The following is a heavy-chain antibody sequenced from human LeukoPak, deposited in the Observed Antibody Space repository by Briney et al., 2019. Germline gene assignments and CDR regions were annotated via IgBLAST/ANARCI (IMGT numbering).Heavy chain of an antibody. Sequence: GRSLRLSCAASGFTFSSYGMHWVRQAPGKGLEWVAVVWYDGSNKYYADSVKGRFTISRDNSKNTLYLQMNSLRAEDTAIYYCAKYGSAWVYYFDFWGQGTLVTVSS. J-gene: IGHJ4*02. CDR2: VWYDGSNK. CDR3: AKYGSAWVYYFDF. D-gene: IGHD6-25*01. CDR1: GFTFSSYG. V-gene: IGHV3-33*06.